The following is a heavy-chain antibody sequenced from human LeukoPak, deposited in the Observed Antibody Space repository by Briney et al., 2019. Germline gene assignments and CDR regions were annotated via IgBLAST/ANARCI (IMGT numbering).Heavy chain of an antibody. J-gene: IGHJ3*02. CDR1: GFTVNSNY. CDR2: FYSGDST. CDR3: ARSRGFDGAFDI. Sequence: PGGPLRLSCAASGFTVNSNYINWVRQAPGKGLEWVSVFYSGDSTYYADSVKGRFTISRDNSKNTLSLQMNSLRAEDTAVYYCARSRGFDGAFDIWGQGTMVTVSS. V-gene: IGHV3-53*01. D-gene: IGHD5-12*01.